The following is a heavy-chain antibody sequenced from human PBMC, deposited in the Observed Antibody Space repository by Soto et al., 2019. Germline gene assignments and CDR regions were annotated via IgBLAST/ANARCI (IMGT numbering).Heavy chain of an antibody. J-gene: IGHJ4*02. CDR3: AHQKYYDYVWGSYEYSYYFDY. CDR2: IYYNGRT. D-gene: IGHD3-16*01. CDR1: DDSIGSSIYY. V-gene: IGHV4-39*01. Sequence: SETLSLTCTVSDDSIGSSIYYWGWIRQPPGKGLEWIGNIYYNGRTNYNPSLKSRVTISVEKSKNQFSLKLSSVTAADTAVYYCAHQKYYDYVWGSYEYSYYFDYWGPGNLVTVSS.